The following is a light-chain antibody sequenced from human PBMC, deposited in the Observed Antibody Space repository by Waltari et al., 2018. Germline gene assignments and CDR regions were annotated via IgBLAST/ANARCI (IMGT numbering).Light chain of an antibody. Sequence: EFVLTQSPGTLSLSPGERATLSCRASQSVSSNYFAWYQQQPGQAPSLLIYATSTTAAGIPDRVSVSGSGTDFALTISRLGPEDVAVDVYQQLGTTGPAWTFGQGTKVDIK. CDR3: QQLGTTGPAWT. CDR1: QSVSSNY. V-gene: IGKV3-20*01. J-gene: IGKJ1*01. CDR2: ATS.